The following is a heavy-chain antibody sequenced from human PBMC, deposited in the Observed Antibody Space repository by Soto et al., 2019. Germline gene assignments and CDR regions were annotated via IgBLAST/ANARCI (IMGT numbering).Heavy chain of an antibody. CDR3: ARDIGFDYVN. CDR1: GFNVMSYW. D-gene: IGHD3-16*01. J-gene: IGHJ4*02. V-gene: IGHV3-7*01. Sequence: PGESLRLSCAVSGFNVMSYWMSWVRQAPGKGLEWVASVKEDGSELYYLHSVRGRFSISRDSAGNALHLTMNYLSAEDTGVYFCARDIGFDYVNWGQGIPVTVSS. CDR2: VKEDGSEL.